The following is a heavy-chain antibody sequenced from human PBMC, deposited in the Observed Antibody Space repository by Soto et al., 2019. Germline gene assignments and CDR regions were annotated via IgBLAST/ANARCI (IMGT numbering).Heavy chain of an antibody. V-gene: IGHV3-21*01. J-gene: IGHJ6*02. D-gene: IGHD3-10*01. CDR1: GFTFSSYS. CDR2: ISSSSSYI. CDR3: ARPTQPWFGELLPYYYYGMDV. Sequence: GGSLRLSCAASGFTFSSYSMNWVRQAPGKGLEWVSSISSSSSYIYYADSVKGRFTISRDNAKNSLYLQMNSLRAEDTAVYYCARPTQPWFGELLPYYYYGMDVWGQGTTVTVSS.